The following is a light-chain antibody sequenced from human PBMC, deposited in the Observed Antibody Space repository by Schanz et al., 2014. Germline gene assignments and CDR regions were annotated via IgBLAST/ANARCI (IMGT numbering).Light chain of an antibody. CDR1: SSDVGGYNY. Sequence: QSALTQPPSASGSPGQSVTISCTGTSSDVGGYNYVSWYQQHPGKAPKLMIYEGSKRPSGVPDRFSGSKSGTSASLAITGLQAEDEADYYCQSYDSRLGGPEFGGGTKLTVL. CDR3: QSYDSRLGGPE. CDR2: EGS. J-gene: IGLJ3*02. V-gene: IGLV2-8*01.